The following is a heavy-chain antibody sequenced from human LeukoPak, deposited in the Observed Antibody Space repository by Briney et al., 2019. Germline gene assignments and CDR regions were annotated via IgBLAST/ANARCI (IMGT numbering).Heavy chain of an antibody. J-gene: IGHJ4*02. D-gene: IGHD3-9*01. CDR2: ISRSSSTI. CDR1: GFTFSSYS. CDR3: ARGDGYFDWLPALHFDY. Sequence: SGGSLRLSCAASGFTFSSYSMNWVRQAPGKGLEWVSYISRSSSTIYYADSVKGRFTISRDNAKNSLYLQMNSLRAEDTAVYYCARGDGYFDWLPALHFDYWGQGTLVTVSS. V-gene: IGHV3-48*01.